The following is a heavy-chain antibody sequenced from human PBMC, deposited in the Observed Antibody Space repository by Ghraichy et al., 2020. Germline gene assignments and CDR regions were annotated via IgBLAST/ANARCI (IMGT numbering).Heavy chain of an antibody. J-gene: IGHJ3*02. V-gene: IGHV4-39*01. CDR1: GGSISSSSYY. CDR3: ARYCSSTSCYRGAFDI. CDR2: IYYSGST. Sequence: SETLSLTCTVSGGSISSSSYYWGWIRQPPGKGLEWIGSIYYSGSTYYNPSLKSRVTISVDTSKNQFSLKLSSVTAADTAVYYCARYCSSTSCYRGAFDIWGQGTMVTVSS. D-gene: IGHD2-2*01.